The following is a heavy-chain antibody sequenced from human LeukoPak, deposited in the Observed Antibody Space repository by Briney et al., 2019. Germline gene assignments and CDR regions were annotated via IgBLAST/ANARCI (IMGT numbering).Heavy chain of an antibody. CDR1: GYTFTNYG. Sequence: ASVKVSCKASGYTFTNYGIIWVRQAPGQGLEWMGWISGYNGNTNYAQKSQGRVTMTTDTSTNAAHMELRRLRSDDTVVYYCARDCGYQGLFDYWGQGTLVTVSS. J-gene: IGHJ4*02. V-gene: IGHV1-18*01. D-gene: IGHD2-2*01. CDR3: ARDCGYQGLFDY. CDR2: ISGYNGNT.